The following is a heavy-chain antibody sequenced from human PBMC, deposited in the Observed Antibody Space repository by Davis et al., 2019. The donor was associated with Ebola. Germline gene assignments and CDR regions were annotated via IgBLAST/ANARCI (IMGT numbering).Heavy chain of an antibody. CDR3: AKSSVAGTSGMDV. CDR2: MSASGGVT. J-gene: IGHJ6*02. D-gene: IGHD6-19*01. V-gene: IGHV3-23*01. CDR1: GFTFSSFG. Sequence: PGGSLRPSCAASGFTFSSFGMSWVRQAPGKGLEWISAMSASGGVTHYADSVKGRFAISRDNSKNTLYLQMNSLRAEDTAVYYCAKSSVAGTSGMDVWGQGTTVTVSS.